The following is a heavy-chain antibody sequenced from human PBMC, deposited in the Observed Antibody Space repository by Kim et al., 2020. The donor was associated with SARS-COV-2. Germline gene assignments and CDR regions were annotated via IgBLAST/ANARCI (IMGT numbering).Heavy chain of an antibody. Sequence: SETLSLTCDVSGGSISGSDWWCWVRQSPEKGLEWIGEVYHSGRTNYNLSLKSRITISVEKSKNQFSLRLNSVTAADTAIYYCARGYKYDIFSGYPGSFDYCGQGILVTVSP. V-gene: IGHV4-4*02. D-gene: IGHD3-9*01. CDR3: ARGYKYDIFSGYPGSFDY. CDR1: GGSISGSDW. CDR2: VYHSGRT. J-gene: IGHJ4*02.